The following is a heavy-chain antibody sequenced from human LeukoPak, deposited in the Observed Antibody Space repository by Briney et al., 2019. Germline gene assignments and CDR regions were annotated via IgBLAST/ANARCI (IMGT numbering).Heavy chain of an antibody. Sequence: SQTLSLTCAVSGGSISSGGYSWSWIRQPPGKGLEWIGYIYHSGSTYYNPSLKSRVTISVDRSKNQFSLKLSSVTAADTAVYYCASARGYYWSNFDYWGQRTLVTVSS. CDR2: IYHSGST. CDR3: ASARGYYWSNFDY. J-gene: IGHJ4*02. V-gene: IGHV4-30-2*01. CDR1: GGSISSGGYS. D-gene: IGHD3-22*01.